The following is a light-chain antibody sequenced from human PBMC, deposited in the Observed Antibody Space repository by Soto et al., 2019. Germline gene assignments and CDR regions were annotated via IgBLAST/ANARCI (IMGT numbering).Light chain of an antibody. CDR1: QDISNY. CDR3: QQYDNLPIT. V-gene: IGKV1-33*01. Sequence: DIQMTQSPSSLSASVGDRVTITCQASQDISNYLNWYQQKPGKAPKLLIYDASNVETGVPSRFSGSGSGTDFTFTISSLQPEDIATYCCQQYDNLPITFGGGTKVEIK. J-gene: IGKJ4*01. CDR2: DAS.